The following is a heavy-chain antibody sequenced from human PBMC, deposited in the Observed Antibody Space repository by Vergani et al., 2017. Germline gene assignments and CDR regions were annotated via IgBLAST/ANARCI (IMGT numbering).Heavy chain of an antibody. CDR3: AKDRRYSGYDYFDY. Sequence: QVQLVESGGGVVQPGRSLRLSCAASGFTFSSYAMHWVRQAPGKGLEWVAVISYDGSNKYYADSVKGRFTLSRDNSKNTLYLQMNSLRAEDTAVYYCAKDRRYSGYDYFDYWGQGTLVTVSS. J-gene: IGHJ4*02. CDR2: ISYDGSNK. D-gene: IGHD5-12*01. CDR1: GFTFSSYA. V-gene: IGHV3-30-3*01.